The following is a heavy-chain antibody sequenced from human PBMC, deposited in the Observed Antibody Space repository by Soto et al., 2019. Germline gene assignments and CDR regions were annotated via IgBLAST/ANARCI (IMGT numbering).Heavy chain of an antibody. CDR3: ARVPKLRDYRSDYFDY. J-gene: IGHJ4*02. CDR1: GYTFSNHA. Sequence: QVQLVQSGTEVKTPGASVKISCKGSGYTFSNHAIHWVRQAPGQRLEWMGWINAGNGDTKSSQNFQARVTLTRDTSATTAYMEVSSLRSEDTAVDYCARVPKLRDYRSDYFDYWGQGTLVTVSS. V-gene: IGHV1-3*01. D-gene: IGHD4-4*01. CDR2: INAGNGDT.